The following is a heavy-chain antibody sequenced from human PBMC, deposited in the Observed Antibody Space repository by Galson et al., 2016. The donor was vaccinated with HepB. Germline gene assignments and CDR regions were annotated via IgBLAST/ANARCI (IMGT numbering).Heavy chain of an antibody. J-gene: IGHJ3*01. D-gene: IGHD1/OR15-1a*01. CDR2: ISRGGDNI. Sequence: SLRLSCAVSGFSFSSFEMNWVRRAPGKGLEWVSYISRGGDNIHYADSVRGRFTISRDNARSALYLQRNSLRGEDTATYYCVGEGEWGTVTTPGGDAFDGWGQGTMVSVSS. CDR3: VGEGEWGTVTTPGGDAFDG. V-gene: IGHV3-48*03. CDR1: GFSFSSFE.